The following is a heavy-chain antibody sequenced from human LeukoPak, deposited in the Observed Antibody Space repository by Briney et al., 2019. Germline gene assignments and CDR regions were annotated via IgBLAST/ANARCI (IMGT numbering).Heavy chain of an antibody. CDR1: GGSFSGYY. Sequence: PSETLSLTCAVYGGSFSGYYWSWIRQPPGKGLEWIGEINHSGSTNYNPSLKSRVTILVDSSKNQFSLKLRSVTAADTGVYYCASLYFDYWGQGTQVTVSS. CDR2: INHSGST. CDR3: ASLYFDY. J-gene: IGHJ4*02. V-gene: IGHV4-34*01.